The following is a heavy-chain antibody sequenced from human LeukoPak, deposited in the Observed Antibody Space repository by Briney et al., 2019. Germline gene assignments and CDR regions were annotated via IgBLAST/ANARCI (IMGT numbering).Heavy chain of an antibody. CDR2: INPNSGGT. J-gene: IGHJ4*02. D-gene: IGHD2-15*01. CDR1: GYTFTGYY. CDR3: ARDWGYCSGGSCYPLDY. Sequence: ASVKVSCKASGYTFTGYYMHWVRQAPGQGLEWMGWINPNSGGTNYAQKLQGRVTMTTDTSTSTAYMELRSLRSDDTAVYYCARDWGYCSGGSCYPLDYWGQGTLVTVSS. V-gene: IGHV1-2*02.